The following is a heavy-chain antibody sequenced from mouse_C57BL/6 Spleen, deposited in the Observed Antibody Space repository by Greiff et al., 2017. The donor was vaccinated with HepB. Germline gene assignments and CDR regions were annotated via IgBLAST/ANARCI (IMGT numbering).Heavy chain of an antibody. J-gene: IGHJ1*03. V-gene: IGHV1-76*01. CDR1: GYTFTDYY. D-gene: IGHD1-1*01. CDR2: IYPGSGNT. Sequence: VQLQQPGAELVRPGASVKLSCKASGYTFTDYYINWVKQRPGQGLEWIARIYPGSGNTYYNEKFKGKATLTAEKSSSTAYMQLSSLTSEDSAVYFCARAIYYYGSSYMYFDVWGTGTTVTVSS. CDR3: ARAIYYYGSSYMYFDV.